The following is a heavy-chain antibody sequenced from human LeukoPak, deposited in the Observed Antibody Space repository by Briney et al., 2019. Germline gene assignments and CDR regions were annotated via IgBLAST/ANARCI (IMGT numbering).Heavy chain of an antibody. Sequence: GGSLRLSCAASGFPLRSYSMNWVRQAPGKGLEWVSSISISSSYIYYADSVKGRFTISRDNAKNSLYLQMNSLRAEDTAVYYCAPYYDIGVYWGQGTLVTVSS. V-gene: IGHV3-21*01. CDR3: APYYDIGVY. CDR1: GFPLRSYS. J-gene: IGHJ4*02. CDR2: ISISSSYI. D-gene: IGHD3-9*01.